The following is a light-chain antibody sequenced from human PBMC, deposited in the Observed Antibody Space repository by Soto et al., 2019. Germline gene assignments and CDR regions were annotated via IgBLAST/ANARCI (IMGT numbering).Light chain of an antibody. J-gene: IGLJ2*01. V-gene: IGLV1-36*01. Sequence: VLTHPLSVSKAHLHRLRIFYSGSSSNIGNNAVNWYQQLPGKAPKLLIYYDDLLPSGVSDRFSGSKSGTSASLAISGLQSEDEADYYCAAWDDSLNVVVFGGGTKVTVL. CDR2: YDD. CDR1: SSNIGNNA. CDR3: AAWDDSLNVVV.